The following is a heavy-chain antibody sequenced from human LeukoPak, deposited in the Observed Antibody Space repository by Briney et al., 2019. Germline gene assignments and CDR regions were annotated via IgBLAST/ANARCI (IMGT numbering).Heavy chain of an antibody. D-gene: IGHD4-17*01. CDR3: ARHDYGVHPTSLY. CDR1: GFTMNNFG. V-gene: IGHV3-33*01. Sequence: GRSLRLSCAASGFTMNNFGMHWVRQAPGKGLEWVAVIWNDGSQKHYIDSVKGRFTISRENSMNTLSLQMNGLRVEDTGVYYCARHDYGVHPTSLYWGQGTLVTVSS. J-gene: IGHJ4*02. CDR2: IWNDGSQK.